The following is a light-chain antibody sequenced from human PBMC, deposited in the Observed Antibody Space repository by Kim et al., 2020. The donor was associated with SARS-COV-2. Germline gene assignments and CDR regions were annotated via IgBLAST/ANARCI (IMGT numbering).Light chain of an antibody. CDR1: NIGSKS. CDR2: YDS. J-gene: IGLJ2*01. V-gene: IGLV3-21*04. CDR3: QVWDSSSDHVV. Sequence: AAGKTARITCGGNNIGSKSVHWYQQKPGQAPVLVIYYDSDRPSGIPERFSGSNSGNPATLTISRVEAGDEADYYCQVWDSSSDHVVFGGGTQLTVL.